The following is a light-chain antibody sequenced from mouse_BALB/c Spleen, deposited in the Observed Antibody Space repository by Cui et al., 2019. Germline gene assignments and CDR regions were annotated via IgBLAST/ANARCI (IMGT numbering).Light chain of an antibody. CDR2: WAS. J-gene: IGKJ1*01. CDR3: QQYSSYPWT. V-gene: IGKV6-23*01. Sequence: DIVMTQSHKFMSTSVGDRVSITCKASQDVGTAVAWYQQKPGQSPKLLMYWASTRHTGVPDRFTGSGSGTDFTLTISNVQSEDLADYFCQQYSSYPWTFGGGTKLEIK. CDR1: QDVGTA.